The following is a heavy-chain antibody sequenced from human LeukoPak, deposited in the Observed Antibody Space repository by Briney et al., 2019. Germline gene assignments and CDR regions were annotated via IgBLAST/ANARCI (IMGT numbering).Heavy chain of an antibody. J-gene: IGHJ4*02. V-gene: IGHV1-46*01. CDR2: INPSGGST. CDR1: GYAFTSYY. Sequence: ASVKVSCKASGYAFTSYYMHWVRQAPGQGLEWMGIINPSGGSTSYAQKFQGRVTLTTDTSTSTAYMELRSLKSDDTAVYYCARDIGLVRGIIMAHWGQGTQVTVSS. CDR3: ARDIGLVRGIIMAH. D-gene: IGHD3-10*01.